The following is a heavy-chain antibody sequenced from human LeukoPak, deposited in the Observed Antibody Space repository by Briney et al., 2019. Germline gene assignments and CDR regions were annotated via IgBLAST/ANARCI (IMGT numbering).Heavy chain of an antibody. D-gene: IGHD3-3*01. Sequence: PGGSLRLSCAASEFTFSSYWMHWVRQAPGKGLVWVSRINSDGSSTSYADSVKGRFTISRDNAKNTLYLQMNSLRAEDTAVYYCARGFTIFGVVNDAFDIWGQGKMVTVSS. CDR2: INSDGSST. J-gene: IGHJ3*02. CDR3: ARGFTIFGVVNDAFDI. V-gene: IGHV3-74*01. CDR1: EFTFSSYW.